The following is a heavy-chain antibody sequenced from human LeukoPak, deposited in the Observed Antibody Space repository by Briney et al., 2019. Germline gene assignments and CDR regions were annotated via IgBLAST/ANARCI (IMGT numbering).Heavy chain of an antibody. D-gene: IGHD2-15*01. CDR1: GDSVSSNSTA. J-gene: IGHJ5*02. CDR3: ARSCSAGSCYIDWFDP. Sequence: SQTLSLTCAISGDSVSSNSTAWNRIRRSPSRGLEWLGRTYYRSKWYNDYAVSVKSRITINPDTSKNQFSLQLNSVTPEDTAVYYCARSCSAGSCYIDWFDPWGQGTLVTVSS. CDR2: TYYRSKWYN. V-gene: IGHV6-1*01.